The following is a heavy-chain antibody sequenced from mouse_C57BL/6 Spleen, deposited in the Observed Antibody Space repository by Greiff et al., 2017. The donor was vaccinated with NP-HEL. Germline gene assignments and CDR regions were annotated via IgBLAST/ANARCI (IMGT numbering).Heavy chain of an antibody. J-gene: IGHJ1*03. D-gene: IGHD1-1*01. Sequence: QVQLQQSGAELARPGASVKMSCKASGYTFTSYTMHWVKQRPGQGLEWIGYINPSSGYTKYNQKFKDKATLTADKSSSTAYMQLSSLTSEDSAVYYCAREGYYGSSYGYFDVWGTGTTVTVSS. CDR3: AREGYYGSSYGYFDV. CDR2: INPSSGYT. CDR1: GYTFTSYT. V-gene: IGHV1-4*01.